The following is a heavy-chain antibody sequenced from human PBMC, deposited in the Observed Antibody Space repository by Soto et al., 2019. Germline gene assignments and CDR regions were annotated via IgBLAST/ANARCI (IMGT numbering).Heavy chain of an antibody. CDR1: GGSINSGGYS. V-gene: IGHV4-30-2*01. CDR2: IYHSGST. D-gene: IGHD2-2*01. Sequence: QLQLQESGSGLEKPAQTLSLTGAVSGGSINSGGYSWSWIRQPPGEGLEWIGYIYHSGSTYYNPSLKSRVTISVDRSKNQFSLKLSSVTAADTAVYYCARVPDRWGQGTLVTVSS. J-gene: IGHJ5*02. CDR3: ARVPDR.